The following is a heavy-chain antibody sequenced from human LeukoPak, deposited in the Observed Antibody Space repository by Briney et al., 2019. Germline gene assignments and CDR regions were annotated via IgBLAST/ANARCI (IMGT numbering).Heavy chain of an antibody. CDR3: ARQYCITTDCSLIQTYFDY. J-gene: IGHJ4*02. CDR1: GYTFINYG. Sequence: ASVKVSCKTSGYTFINYGINWVRQAPGQGLQWMGWISTHNGKTHYARNFQDRITMTTDTSTSTAYLELRSLRSDDTTVYFCARQYCITTDCSLIQTYFDYWGQGTLVTVSS. CDR2: ISTHNGKT. D-gene: IGHD3-10*01. V-gene: IGHV1-18*01.